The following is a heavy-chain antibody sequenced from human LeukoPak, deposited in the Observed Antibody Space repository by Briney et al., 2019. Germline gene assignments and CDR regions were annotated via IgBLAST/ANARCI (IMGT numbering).Heavy chain of an antibody. V-gene: IGHV3-30*04. J-gene: IGHJ4*02. CDR2: ISYDGSYK. Sequence: PGGSLRLSCTASGFNFDSYAMHWVRQAPGKGLEWMAVISYDGSYKYYADSVKGQFTISRDNSKNTLYLQMNSLRAEDTAVYYCARSPYDIVVVPAGIDYWGQGTLVTVSS. CDR1: GFNFDSYA. D-gene: IGHD2-2*01. CDR3: ARSPYDIVVVPAGIDY.